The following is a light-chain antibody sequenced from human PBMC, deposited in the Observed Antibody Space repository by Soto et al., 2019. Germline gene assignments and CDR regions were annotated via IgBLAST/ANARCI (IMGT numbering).Light chain of an antibody. CDR1: QSVSNW. V-gene: IGKV1-5*01. CDR2: DAS. CDR3: QHYNSYS. Sequence: DIQMTQSPSTLSASVGDRVTITCRASQSVSNWLAWYQQKPGKAPKLLIYDASSLESGVPSRFSGSGSGTEFPLTISSLQPDDFATYYCQHYNSYSFGQGTKVDIK. J-gene: IGKJ2*01.